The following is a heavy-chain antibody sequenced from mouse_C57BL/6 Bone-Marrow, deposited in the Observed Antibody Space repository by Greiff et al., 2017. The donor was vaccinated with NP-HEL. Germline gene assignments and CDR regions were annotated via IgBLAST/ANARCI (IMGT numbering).Heavy chain of an antibody. CDR1: CYTFTSYW. CDR2: IYPGSGST. V-gene: IGHV1-55*01. D-gene: IGHD1-1*01. Sequence: QVQLQQPGAELVKPGASVKMSCKASCYTFTSYWITWVKQRPGQGLEWIGDIYPGSGSTNYNEKFKSKATLTVDTSSSTAYMQLSSLTSEDSAVYYCARPITTVVATDYYAMDYWGQGTSVTVSS. CDR3: ARPITTVVATDYYAMDY. J-gene: IGHJ4*01.